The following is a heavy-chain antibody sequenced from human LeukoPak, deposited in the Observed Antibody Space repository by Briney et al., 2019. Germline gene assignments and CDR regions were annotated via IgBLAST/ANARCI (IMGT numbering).Heavy chain of an antibody. Sequence: PGGSLRLSCAASGFTFSSYWMSWVRQAPGKGLEWVGFIRSKAYGGTTEYAASVKGRFTISRDDSKSIAYLQMNSLKTEDTALYYCAKDHLPGIVVADRDYWGQGTLVTVSS. CDR3: AKDHLPGIVVADRDY. V-gene: IGHV3-49*04. J-gene: IGHJ4*02. CDR2: IRSKAYGGTT. CDR1: GFTFSSYW. D-gene: IGHD6-19*01.